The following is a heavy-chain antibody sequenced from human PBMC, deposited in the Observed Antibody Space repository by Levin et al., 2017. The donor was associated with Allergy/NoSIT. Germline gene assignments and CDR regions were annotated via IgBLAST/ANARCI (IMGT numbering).Heavy chain of an antibody. V-gene: IGHV4-34*01. CDR3: ARGQVGTMIVVVMGRPNYYYGMDV. CDR1: GGSFSGYY. D-gene: IGHD3-22*01. J-gene: IGHJ6*02. CDR2: INHSGST. Sequence: PSETLSLTCAVYGGSFSGYYWSWIRQPPGKGLEWFGEINHSGSTNYNPSLKSRVTISVDTTKNQFSLKLSSVTAADTAVYYCARGQVGTMIVVVMGRPNYYYGMDVWGQGTTVTVSS.